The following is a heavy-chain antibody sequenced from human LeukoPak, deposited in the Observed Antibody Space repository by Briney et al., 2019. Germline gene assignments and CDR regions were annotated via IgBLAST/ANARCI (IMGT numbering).Heavy chain of an antibody. D-gene: IGHD3-22*01. CDR2: IYYSGST. Sequence: SETLSLTCTVSGGSISSYYWSWIRQPPGKGLEWIGYIYYSGSTNYNPSLKSRATISVDTSKNQFSLKLSSVTAADTAVYYCAGNDDYDSSGYYWTFDYWGQGTPVTVSS. V-gene: IGHV4-59*01. CDR1: GGSISSYY. J-gene: IGHJ4*02. CDR3: AGNDDYDSSGYYWTFDY.